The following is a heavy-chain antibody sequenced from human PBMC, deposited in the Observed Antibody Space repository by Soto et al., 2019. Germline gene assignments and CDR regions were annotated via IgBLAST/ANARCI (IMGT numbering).Heavy chain of an antibody. J-gene: IGHJ4*02. CDR3: KRGQSGYSFFDF. Sequence: EVQLVESGGGLVQPGGSLRLSCTASGFTFSDYWMHWVRQAPGKGLVWVPRINNDGNSTVYGDSVKGRFTISRDKAKNTVYLEMHSLRAADTAVYYCKRGQSGYSFFDFWGQGTLVTVSS. CDR2: INNDGNST. CDR1: GFTFSDYW. V-gene: IGHV3-74*01. D-gene: IGHD5-18*01.